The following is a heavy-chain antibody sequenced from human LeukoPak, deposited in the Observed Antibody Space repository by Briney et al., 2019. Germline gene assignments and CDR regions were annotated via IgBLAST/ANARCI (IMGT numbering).Heavy chain of an antibody. CDR3: ARQEAVAGTWAWFDP. CDR1: GGSISSSSYY. CDR2: IYYSGST. V-gene: IGHV4-39*01. Sequence: PSETLSLTCTVCGGSISSSSYYWGWIRQPPGKGLEWIGSIYYSGSTYYNPSLKSRVTISVDTSKNQFSLKLSSVTAADTSVYYCARQEAVAGTWAWFDPWGQGTLVTVCS. J-gene: IGHJ5*02. D-gene: IGHD6-19*01.